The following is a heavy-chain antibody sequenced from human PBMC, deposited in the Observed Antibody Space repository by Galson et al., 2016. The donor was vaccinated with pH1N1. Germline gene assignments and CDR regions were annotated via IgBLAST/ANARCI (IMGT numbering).Heavy chain of an antibody. Sequence: SVKVSCKASRDTFSSYVFNWVRQAPGHGLEWVGGIIPIFDTSNYAQKFQGRVTITADKSTSTAYMELNSLRSEDTAMYYCARNMHLYCSSASCRVYYFAPWGQGTLVTVSS. CDR2: IIPIFDTS. V-gene: IGHV1-69*06. J-gene: IGHJ4*02. CDR1: RDTFSSYV. CDR3: ARNMHLYCSSASCRVYYFAP. D-gene: IGHD2-2*01.